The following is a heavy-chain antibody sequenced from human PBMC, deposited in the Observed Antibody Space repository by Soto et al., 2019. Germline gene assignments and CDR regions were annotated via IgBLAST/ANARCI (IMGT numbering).Heavy chain of an antibody. CDR1: GYTFTSYY. J-gene: IGHJ6*02. CDR2: INPSGGST. V-gene: IGHV1-46*01. Sequence: ASVEVSCKASGYTFTSYYMHWVRQAPGQGLEWMGIINPSGGSTSYAQKFQGRVTMTRDTSTSTVYMELSSLRSEDTAVYYCARDLRFRWQLWLEGTYWDYYYGMDVWGQGTTVTVSS. D-gene: IGHD5-18*01. CDR3: ARDLRFRWQLWLEGTYWDYYYGMDV.